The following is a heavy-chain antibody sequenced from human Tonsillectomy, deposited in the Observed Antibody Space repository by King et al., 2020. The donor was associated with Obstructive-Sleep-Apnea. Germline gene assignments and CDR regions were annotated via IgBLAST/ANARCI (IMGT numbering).Heavy chain of an antibody. Sequence: VQLVESGGGLVKPGGSLRLSCAASGFTFSSSAMNWVRQAPGKGLEWVSSISSGSSYIYYADSVKGRFTISRDNAKNSLYLQMSSLRAEDTAVYYCAGTLTSEYSSSYYYFDYWGQGTLVTVSS. CDR1: GFTFSSSA. CDR2: ISSGSSYI. CDR3: AGTLTSEYSSSYYYFDY. D-gene: IGHD6-6*01. J-gene: IGHJ4*02. V-gene: IGHV3-21*01.